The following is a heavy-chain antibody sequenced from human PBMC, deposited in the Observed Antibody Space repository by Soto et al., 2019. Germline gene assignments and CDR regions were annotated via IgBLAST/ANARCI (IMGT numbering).Heavy chain of an antibody. D-gene: IGHD3-10*01. CDR1: GGTFSSYA. CDR2: IIPIFGTA. V-gene: IGHV1-69*13. CDR3: ARVDTMVRGVNKYYYYGMDV. Sequence: GASVKVSCKASGGTFSSYAISWVRQAPGQGLEWMGGIIPIFGTANYAQKFQGRVTITADESTSTAYMELSSLRSEDTAVYYCARVDTMVRGVNKYYYYGMDVWGQGTTVTVSS. J-gene: IGHJ6*02.